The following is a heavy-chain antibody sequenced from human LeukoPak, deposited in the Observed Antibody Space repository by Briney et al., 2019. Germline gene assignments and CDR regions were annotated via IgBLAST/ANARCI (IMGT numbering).Heavy chain of an antibody. CDR3: ARGLAAAGGRASDI. Sequence: PSETLSLTCTVSGGSISSYFWSWIRQPPGKGLEWIGYISYSGSTNYNPSLKSRVTISVDTSKNQLSLKLTSVTAADTAVYYCARGLAAAGGRASDIWGQGTMVTVSS. J-gene: IGHJ3*02. D-gene: IGHD6-13*01. CDR2: ISYSGST. CDR1: GGSISSYF. V-gene: IGHV4-59*01.